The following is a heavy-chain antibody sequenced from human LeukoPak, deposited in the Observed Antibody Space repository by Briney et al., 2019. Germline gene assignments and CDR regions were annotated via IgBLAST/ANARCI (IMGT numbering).Heavy chain of an antibody. V-gene: IGHV3-23*01. CDR2: ISDSGGGT. Sequence: PGGSLRLSCAASGFSFRGFAMTWVRQAPGKGLEWVSDISDSGGGTYYADSVKGRFTISRDNSKNTLYLQMNSLRAEDTALYYCVKTMGAIDHDYWGQGTLVTVSS. J-gene: IGHJ4*02. CDR1: GFSFRGFA. D-gene: IGHD1-26*01. CDR3: VKTMGAIDHDY.